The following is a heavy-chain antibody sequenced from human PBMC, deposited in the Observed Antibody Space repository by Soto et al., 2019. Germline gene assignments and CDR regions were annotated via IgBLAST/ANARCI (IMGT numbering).Heavy chain of an antibody. Sequence: SETLSLTCTVSGGSISSGGYYWSWIRQHPGKGLEWIGYIYYSGSTYYNPSLKSRVTISVDTSKNQFSLKLSSVTAADTAVYYCARDSLNYDILTGYPNYYYGMDVWGQGTTVTVSS. D-gene: IGHD3-9*01. CDR1: GGSISSGGYY. CDR3: ARDSLNYDILTGYPNYYYGMDV. J-gene: IGHJ6*02. V-gene: IGHV4-31*03. CDR2: IYYSGST.